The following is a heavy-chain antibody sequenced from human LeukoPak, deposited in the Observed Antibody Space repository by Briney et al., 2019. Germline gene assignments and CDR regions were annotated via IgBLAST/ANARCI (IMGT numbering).Heavy chain of an antibody. Sequence: SETLSLTCTVSGGSISNYYWSWIRLPPGKGLEWIGYIYYSGSTNYNPSLKSRVTISVDPSKNQFSLDLSSVTAADTAVYYCARQKCASTSCLTKNAFDIWGQGTMVTVSS. CDR3: ARQKCASTSCLTKNAFDI. CDR1: GGSISNYY. V-gene: IGHV4-59*08. J-gene: IGHJ3*02. CDR2: IYYSGST. D-gene: IGHD2-2*01.